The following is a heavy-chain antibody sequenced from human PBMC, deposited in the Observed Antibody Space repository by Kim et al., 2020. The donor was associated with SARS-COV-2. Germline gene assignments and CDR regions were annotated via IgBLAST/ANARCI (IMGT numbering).Heavy chain of an antibody. J-gene: IGHJ4*02. Sequence: SETLSLTCTVSGGSISSSSYYWGWIRQPPGKGLEWIGSIYYSGSTYYNPSLKSRVTISVDTSKNQFSLKLSSVTAADTAVYYCAREIRNRRPRGLRYYFDYWGQGSLVTVSS. CDR2: IYYSGST. D-gene: IGHD3-16*01. V-gene: IGHV4-39*07. CDR3: AREIRNRRPRGLRYYFDY. CDR1: GGSISSSSYY.